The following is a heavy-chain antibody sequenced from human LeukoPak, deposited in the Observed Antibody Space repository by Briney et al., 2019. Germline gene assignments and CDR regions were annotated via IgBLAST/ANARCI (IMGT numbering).Heavy chain of an antibody. D-gene: IGHD1-26*01. Sequence: SETLSLTCTVSGGSISSSSYYWGWIRQPPGKGLEWIGSIYYSGSTYYNPSLKSRVTISVDTSKNQFSLNLSSVTAADTAVYYRARHGRGGSYFWGQGTLVTVSS. V-gene: IGHV4-39*01. CDR1: GGSISSSSYY. CDR2: IYYSGST. J-gene: IGHJ4*02. CDR3: ARHGRGGSYF.